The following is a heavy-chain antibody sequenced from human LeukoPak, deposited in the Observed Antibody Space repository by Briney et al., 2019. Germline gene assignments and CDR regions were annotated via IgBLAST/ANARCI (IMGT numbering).Heavy chain of an antibody. CDR3: ARHVGPGMPVTTELSSYYYYHGMDV. Sequence: GESLKISCKSSGYSFTSYWIAWVRQMPGEGVEWMGIIYPGDTSTTYSPSFRGQVTISADKSITTAYLQWSSLEASDTAIYYCARHVGPGMPVTTELSSYYYYHGMDVWGKGTTVTVSS. CDR1: GYSFTSYW. CDR2: IYPGDTST. J-gene: IGHJ6*04. V-gene: IGHV5-51*01. D-gene: IGHD4-17*01.